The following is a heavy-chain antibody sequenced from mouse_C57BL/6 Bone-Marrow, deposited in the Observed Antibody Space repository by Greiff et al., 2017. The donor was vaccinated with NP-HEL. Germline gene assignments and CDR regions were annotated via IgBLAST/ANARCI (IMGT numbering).Heavy chain of an antibody. CDR2: IYPGNSDT. CDR1: GYTFTSYW. V-gene: IGHV1-5*01. Sequence: EVKVVESGTVLARPGASVKMSCKTSGYTFTSYWMHWVKQRPGQGLEWIGAIYPGNSDTSYNQKFKGKAKLTAVTSASTAYMELSSLTNEDSAVYYTTRRRDGNYGGDYWGQGTPLTVSS. J-gene: IGHJ2*01. CDR3: TRRRDGNYGGDY. D-gene: IGHD2-1*01.